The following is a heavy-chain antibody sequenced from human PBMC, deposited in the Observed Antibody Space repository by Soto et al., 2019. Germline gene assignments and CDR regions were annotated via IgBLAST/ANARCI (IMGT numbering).Heavy chain of an antibody. CDR2: INPSNGNT. Sequence: QVQLVQSGAEVKKPGASVKVSCKASGYTFTNYYMHWVRQAPGQGLEWMGIINPSNGNTSYAQKFQGRVTITRDTSTSTVYMELGGLRSEDTAVYYCTRADYIWGSYRYPFEYWGQGTLVTVSS. J-gene: IGHJ4*02. V-gene: IGHV1-46*03. CDR3: TRADYIWGSYRYPFEY. D-gene: IGHD3-16*02. CDR1: GYTFTNYY.